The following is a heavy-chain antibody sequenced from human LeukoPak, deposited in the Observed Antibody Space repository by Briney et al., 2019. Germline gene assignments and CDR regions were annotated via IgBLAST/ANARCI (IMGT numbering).Heavy chain of an antibody. CDR2: INPNSGGT. J-gene: IGHJ4*02. Sequence: ASVKVSCKASGYTFRGYYMHWVRQAPGQGLELMGWINPNSGGTNYAQKFQGRVTMTRDTSISTAYMELSRLSSDDTAVYYCARDSCSSTSCLSIDDYWGQGTLVTVSS. D-gene: IGHD2-2*01. V-gene: IGHV1-2*02. CDR1: GYTFRGYY. CDR3: ARDSCSSTSCLSIDDY.